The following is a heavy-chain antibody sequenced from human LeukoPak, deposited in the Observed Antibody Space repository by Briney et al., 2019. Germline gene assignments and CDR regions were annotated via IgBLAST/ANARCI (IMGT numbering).Heavy chain of an antibody. V-gene: IGHV3-30*02. CDR1: GFTFSSYG. CDR3: AKVGPYCGGDCLDY. J-gene: IGHJ4*02. Sequence: GGSLRLSCAASGFTFSSYGMHWVRQAPGKGLGWVAFIRYDGSNKYYADSVKGRFTISRDNSKNTLYLQMNSLRAEDTAVYYCAKVGPYCGGDCLDYWGQGTLVTVSS. D-gene: IGHD2-21*02. CDR2: IRYDGSNK.